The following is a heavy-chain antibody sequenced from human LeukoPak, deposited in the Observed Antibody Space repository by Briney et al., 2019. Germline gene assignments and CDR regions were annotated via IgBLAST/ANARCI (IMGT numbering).Heavy chain of an antibody. CDR2: VHYTGST. D-gene: IGHD5-18*01. Sequence: KASETLSPTSTVSGGSISNYYWSWIRQPPGKGLEWIGYVHYTGSTGYNPSLKSRVTLSVDTSKNQFSLKLSSVTAADTAVYYCARCGYSYGTGYYFDYWGHGSLVTVSS. V-gene: IGHV4-59*01. CDR1: GGSISNYY. J-gene: IGHJ4*01. CDR3: ARCGYSYGTGYYFDY.